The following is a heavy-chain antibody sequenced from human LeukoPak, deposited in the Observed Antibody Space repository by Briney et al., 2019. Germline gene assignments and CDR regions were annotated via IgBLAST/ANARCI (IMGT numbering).Heavy chain of an antibody. D-gene: IGHD5-24*01. J-gene: IGHJ4*02. CDR3: ATLNTDGLYFDN. V-gene: IGHV4-39*01. CDR1: GGSISNSRYY. CDR2: IYYSGAT. Sequence: SETPSLTCSVSGGSISNSRYYWGWLRQPPGKGLEWIGSIYYSGATNSNPSLRSRLTISVDTSKNQFSLKLGSVTAADAAVYYCATLNTDGLYFDNWGQGTLVTVSS.